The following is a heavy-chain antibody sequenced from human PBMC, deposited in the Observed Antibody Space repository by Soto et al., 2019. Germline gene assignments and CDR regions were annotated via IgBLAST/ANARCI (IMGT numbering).Heavy chain of an antibody. Sequence: QVQLVESGGGVVQPGRSLRLSCAASGFTFSSYGMHWVRQAPGKGLEWVAVIWYDGSNKYYADSVKGRFTISRDNSKNTLYLQMNSLRAEDTAVYYCARVHYYYSSGYNDYWGQGTLVTVSS. CDR1: GFTFSSYG. J-gene: IGHJ4*02. V-gene: IGHV3-33*01. D-gene: IGHD3-22*01. CDR2: IWYDGSNK. CDR3: ARVHYYYSSGYNDY.